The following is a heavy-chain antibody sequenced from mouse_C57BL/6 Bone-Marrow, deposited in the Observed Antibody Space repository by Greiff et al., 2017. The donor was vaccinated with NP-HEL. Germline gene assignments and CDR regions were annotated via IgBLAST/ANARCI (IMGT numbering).Heavy chain of an antibody. CDR3: ARDWHYDSSTSYYAMDY. D-gene: IGHD1-1*01. CDR1: GFTFSSYA. V-gene: IGHV5-4*01. J-gene: IGHJ4*01. CDR2: ISDGGSYT. Sequence: DVHLVESGGGLVKPGGSLKLSCAASGFTFSSYAMSWVRQTPEKRLEWVATISDGGSYTYYPDNVKGRVTISRDNAKNNPYLQLNHLKSEDRAMSYGARDWHYDSSTSYYAMDYWGQGTSVTVSS.